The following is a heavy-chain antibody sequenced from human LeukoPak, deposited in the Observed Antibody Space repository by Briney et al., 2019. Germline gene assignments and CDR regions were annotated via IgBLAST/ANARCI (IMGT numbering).Heavy chain of an antibody. V-gene: IGHV3-15*01. CDR2: IKSKTDGGTT. CDR3: TTPIIAAAGTSFGVDY. J-gene: IGHJ4*02. D-gene: IGHD6-13*01. Sequence: GGSLRLSCAASGFTFSNAWMSWVRQAPGKGLEWVGRIKSKTDGGTTDYAAPVKGRFTTSRDDSKNTLYLQMNSLKTEDTAVYYCTTPIIAAAGTSFGVDYWGQGTLVTVSS. CDR1: GFTFSNAW.